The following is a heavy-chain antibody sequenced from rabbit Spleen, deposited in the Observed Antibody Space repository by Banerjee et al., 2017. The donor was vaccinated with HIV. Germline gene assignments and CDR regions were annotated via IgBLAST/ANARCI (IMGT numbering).Heavy chain of an antibody. D-gene: IGHD4-1*01. Sequence: QEQLVGSGGVLVQPGGSLKLSCNASGFALSYYGASWVRQAPGKGLEWIGYIDHVFGGTFYATWVNGRFTISSHNAQNTLYLQLNSLTAADTATYFCARDMGVAAGYYFNLWGPGTRVTVS. CDR2: IDHVFGGT. J-gene: IGHJ4*01. CDR3: ARDMGVAAGYYFNL. CDR1: GFALSYYG. V-gene: IGHV1S47*01.